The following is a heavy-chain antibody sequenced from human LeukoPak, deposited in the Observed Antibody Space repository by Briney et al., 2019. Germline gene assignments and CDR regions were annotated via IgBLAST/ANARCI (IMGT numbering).Heavy chain of an antibody. CDR2: IYSGGST. D-gene: IGHD5-18*01. CDR3: ARDSPPGYSYGYENCFDP. J-gene: IGHJ5*02. Sequence: GGSLRLSCAASGFTVSSNYMSWVRQAPGKGLEWVSVIYSGGSTYYADSVKGRFTISRDNSKNTLYLQMNSLRAEDTAVYYCARDSPPGYSYGYENCFDPWGQGTLVPSPQ. V-gene: IGHV3-53*05. CDR1: GFTVSSNY.